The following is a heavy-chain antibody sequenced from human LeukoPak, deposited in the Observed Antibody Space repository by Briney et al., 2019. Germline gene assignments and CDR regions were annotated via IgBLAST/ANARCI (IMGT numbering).Heavy chain of an antibody. CDR2: IYYSGST. J-gene: IGHJ4*02. V-gene: IGHV4-39*07. CDR1: GGSISSSSYY. D-gene: IGHD3-10*01. Sequence: SETLSLTCTVSGGSISSSSYYWGWIRQPPGKGLEWIGSIYYSGSTYYNPSLKSRVTISLDTSKNQFSLKLSSVTAADTAVYYCARFMVRGASNYFDYWGQGTLVTVSS. CDR3: ARFMVRGASNYFDY.